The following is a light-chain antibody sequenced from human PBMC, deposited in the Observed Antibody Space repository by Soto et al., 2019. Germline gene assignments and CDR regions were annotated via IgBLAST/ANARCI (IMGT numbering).Light chain of an antibody. J-gene: IGLJ3*02. CDR1: SSDVGSYNL. V-gene: IGLV2-23*01. CDR2: EGS. Sequence: QSALTQPASVSGSPGQSITISCTGTSSDVGSYNLVSWYQQYPGKAPRVLIYEGSKRPSGVSNRFSGSKSGNTASLTISGLQAEDEAAYYCCSYAGSSTLLFGGGTKLTVL. CDR3: CSYAGSSTLL.